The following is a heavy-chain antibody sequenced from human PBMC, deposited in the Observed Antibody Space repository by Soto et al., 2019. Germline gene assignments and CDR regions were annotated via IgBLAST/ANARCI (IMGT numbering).Heavy chain of an antibody. J-gene: IGHJ5*02. V-gene: IGHV1-18*01. Sequence: QVHLVQSGVEVKNPGASVKVSCQASGYTFFTYDISWVRQAPGQGLEWMGWISTYSGDTKYAQKVQGRVTMTTVTSATTAYRQLRSPTSDDPAVYYCARQHGPTTSENGFAPWGQGTLVTVSS. CDR1: GYTFFTYD. D-gene: IGHD5-12*01. CDR3: ARQHGPTTSENGFAP. CDR2: ISTYSGDT.